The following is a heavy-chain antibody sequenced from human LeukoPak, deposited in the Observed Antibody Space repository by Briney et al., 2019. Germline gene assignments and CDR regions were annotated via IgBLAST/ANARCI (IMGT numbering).Heavy chain of an antibody. J-gene: IGHJ6*02. V-gene: IGHV3-21*01. CDR2: ISSSSSYI. CDR1: GFTFSSYS. CDR3: AREDIFCGGDCYSTLHLIRRYYGMDV. Sequence: GGSLRLSCAASGFTFSSYSMNWVRQAPGKGLEWVSSISSSSSYIYYADSVKGRFTISRDNAKNSLYLQMNSLRAEDTAVYYCAREDIFCGGDCYSTLHLIRRYYGMDVWGQGTTVTVSS. D-gene: IGHD2-21*02.